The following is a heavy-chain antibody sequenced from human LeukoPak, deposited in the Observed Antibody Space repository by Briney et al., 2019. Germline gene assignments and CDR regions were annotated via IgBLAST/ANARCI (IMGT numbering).Heavy chain of an antibody. D-gene: IGHD3-22*01. CDR3: AKGYYYDSSGYYNY. Sequence: PGGSLRLSCAASGFTFSTYAMSWVRQAPGKGLEWVSAISGSGGITYYADSVKGRFTISRDNSKNTLYLQMNSLRAEDTAVYYCAKGYYYDSSGYYNYWGQGTLVTVSS. V-gene: IGHV3-23*01. J-gene: IGHJ4*02. CDR2: ISGSGGIT. CDR1: GFTFSTYA.